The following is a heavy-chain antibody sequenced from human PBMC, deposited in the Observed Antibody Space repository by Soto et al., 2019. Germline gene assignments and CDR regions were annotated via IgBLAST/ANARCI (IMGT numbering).Heavy chain of an antibody. Sequence: QLQLQESGPRLVKPSETLSLTCGVSGDSIRGSTSYWGWLRQPPGQGLQWIGSTYHSGSTYYNSSLKRRVTISVDTSKNQFSLKLRSVTAADTAVYYCVKPYTSGWHYVQHWGRGTMVTVSS. CDR2: TYHSGST. V-gene: IGHV4-39*01. CDR3: VKPYTSGWHYVQH. D-gene: IGHD6-19*01. CDR1: GDSIRGSTSY. J-gene: IGHJ1*01.